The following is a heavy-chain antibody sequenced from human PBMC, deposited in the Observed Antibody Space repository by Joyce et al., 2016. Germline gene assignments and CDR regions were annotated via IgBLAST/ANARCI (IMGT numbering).Heavy chain of an antibody. Sequence: EVQLVESGGGLVQPGGSLRLSCAASGFTFNTYWMDWVRQAQGKGLEWVANIKEDGSEKYYVDSVKGRFTIARDNAKNSLYLQMNSLRAEDAAVYYCVRRETFCSSTSCYFSGYYYYYMDVWGKGTTVTVSS. CDR1: GFTFNTYW. CDR3: VRRETFCSSTSCYFSGYYYYYMDV. V-gene: IGHV3-7*02. D-gene: IGHD2-2*01. J-gene: IGHJ6*03. CDR2: IKEDGSEK.